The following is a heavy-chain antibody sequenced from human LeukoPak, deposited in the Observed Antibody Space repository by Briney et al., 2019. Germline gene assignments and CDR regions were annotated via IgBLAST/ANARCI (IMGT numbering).Heavy chain of an antibody. J-gene: IGHJ4*02. CDR3: AKDLEKGVVRGVSVDY. Sequence: GGSLRLSCAASGFTFSSYGMHWVRQAPGKGLEWVAFIRYDGSNKYYADSVKGRFTISRDNSKNTLYLQMNSMRAEDTAVYYCAKDLEKGVVRGVSVDYWGQGTLVTVSS. CDR1: GFTFSSYG. V-gene: IGHV3-30*02. D-gene: IGHD3-10*01. CDR2: IRYDGSNK.